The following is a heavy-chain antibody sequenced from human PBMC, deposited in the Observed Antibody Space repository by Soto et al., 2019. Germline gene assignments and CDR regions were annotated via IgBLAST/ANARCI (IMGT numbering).Heavy chain of an antibody. J-gene: IGHJ6*03. D-gene: IGHD3-10*01. CDR1: GFTFSSYS. CDR3: ARDQGGSGTDGNYMDV. CDR2: ISSSSSYI. V-gene: IGHV3-21*01. Sequence: GGSLRLSCAASGFTFSSYSMNWVRQAPGKGLEWVSSISSSSSYIYYADSVKGRFTISRDNAKNSLYLQMNSLRAEDTAVYYCARDQGGSGTDGNYMDVWGKGTTVTVSS.